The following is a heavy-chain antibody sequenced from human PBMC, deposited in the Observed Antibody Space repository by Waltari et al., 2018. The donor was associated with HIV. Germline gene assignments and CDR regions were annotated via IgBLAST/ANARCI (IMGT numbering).Heavy chain of an antibody. Sequence: QVQLQQSGPGLVKPAQTIFLTCVMSGNTFNIPYYWGWVRQSPGRGLECLGIVFHDGSRKRNPSLKGRLSIALGPTDTLPSLTSRFVTSANTTLYSCVRAVKKSTGTYGSSFFVSWSRGTLVIVSS. D-gene: IGHD6-6*01. J-gene: IGHJ4*02. CDR2: VFHDGSR. CDR3: VRAVKKSTGTYGSSFFVS. V-gene: IGHV4-38-2*01. CDR1: GNTFNIPYY.